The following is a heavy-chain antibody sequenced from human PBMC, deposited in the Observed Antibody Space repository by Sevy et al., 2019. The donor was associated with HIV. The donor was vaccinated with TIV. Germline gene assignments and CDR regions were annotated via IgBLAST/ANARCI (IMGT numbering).Heavy chain of an antibody. CDR1: GFTFSNYY. CDR2: ISDSGGYT. CDR3: ANRAGPIFDN. Sequence: GGSLRLSCVVSGFTFSNYYMSWVRQAPGKGLEWVSVISDSGGYTSYTDSVKGRFTISRENSKNTLYLQMNRLRVEDTAIYYCANRAGPIFDNWGQGTLVTVSS. V-gene: IGHV3-23*01. J-gene: IGHJ4*02. D-gene: IGHD6-19*01.